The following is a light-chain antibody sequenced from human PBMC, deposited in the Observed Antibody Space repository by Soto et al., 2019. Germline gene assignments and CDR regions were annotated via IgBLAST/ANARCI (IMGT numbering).Light chain of an antibody. J-gene: IGLJ1*01. CDR1: SSNIGNNY. Sequence: QSVLTQPPSVSAAPGQKVTISCSGSSSNIGNNYVSWYQQLPGTAPKLLIYDNNKRPSGIPDRFSGSKSGTSATLGITGLQTXDXXXXXXXTWDXSLSAGNYVFGTGTKVTVL. CDR3: XTWDXSLSAGNYV. CDR2: DNN. V-gene: IGLV1-51*01.